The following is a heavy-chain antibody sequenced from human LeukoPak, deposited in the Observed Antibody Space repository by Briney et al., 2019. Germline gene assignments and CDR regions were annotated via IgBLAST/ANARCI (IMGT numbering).Heavy chain of an antibody. CDR3: AGGSGWVTDS. J-gene: IGHJ4*02. CDR1: GFIFSDYW. CDR2: IKQDGSEK. D-gene: IGHD6-19*01. V-gene: IGHV3-7*01. Sequence: GGSLRLSCAASGFIFSDYWMNWVRQAPGKGLEWVANIKQDGSEKYYVDSVKGRFTISRDNAKNSLYLQMNSLRAEDTAVYFCAGGSGWVTDSWGQGTLVTVSA.